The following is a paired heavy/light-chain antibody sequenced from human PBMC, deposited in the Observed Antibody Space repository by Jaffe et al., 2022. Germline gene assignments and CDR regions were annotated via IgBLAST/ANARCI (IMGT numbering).Light chain of an antibody. CDR3: QQYGSTPPYT. CDR1: QTVSSRY. J-gene: IGKJ2*01. Sequence: EIVLTQSPGTLSLSPGERATLSCRASQTVSSRYLAWYQHKPGQAPRLLMYGASTRATGIPDRFSGSGSGTDFTLTISRLEPEDFAVYYCQQYGSTPPYTFGQGTNLEIK. V-gene: IGKV3-20*01. CDR2: GAS.
Heavy chain of an antibody. V-gene: IGHV3-43D*04. CDR1: GFTFDDFA. D-gene: IGHD3-10*01. Sequence: VHLVESGGVVVQPGGSLRLSCAASGFTFDDFAMHWVRQPPGKGLEWVSLISWDGGRTYYTDSAKGRFTISRDNSKNSLYLQMNNLRPEDTAFYYCVKDKALLGSYFDSWGQGTLVTVSS. CDR3: VKDKALLGSYFDS. J-gene: IGHJ4*02. CDR2: ISWDGGRT.